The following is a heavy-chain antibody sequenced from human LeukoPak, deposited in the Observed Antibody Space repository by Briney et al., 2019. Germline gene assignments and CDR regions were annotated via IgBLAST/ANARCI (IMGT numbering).Heavy chain of an antibody. V-gene: IGHV4-59*01. Sequence: PSETLSLTCTVSGGSISSYYWSWIRQPPGKRLEWIGHIYYSGSTNYNPSLKSRVTISVDTSKNQFSLKLSSVTAADTAVYYCASRSSIWSGYQDTLYYFDSWGQGTLVNVSS. CDR2: IYYSGST. D-gene: IGHD3-3*01. CDR3: ASRSSIWSGYQDTLYYFDS. J-gene: IGHJ4*02. CDR1: GGSISSYY.